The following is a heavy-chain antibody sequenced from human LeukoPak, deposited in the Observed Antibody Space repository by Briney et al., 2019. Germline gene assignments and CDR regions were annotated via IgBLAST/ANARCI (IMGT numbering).Heavy chain of an antibody. D-gene: IGHD2-8*01. V-gene: IGHV4-59*01. J-gene: IGHJ5*02. CDR2: IYYSGTT. CDR1: GGSINSYY. Sequence: SETLSLTCIVSGGSINSYYWSWIRQPPGKGLEWIGYIYYSGTTNYNPSLKSRVTISVDMSKNQSSLMLSSVTAADTAVYYCARDTPFCTDGVCLNWFDPWGQGTLVTVSS. CDR3: ARDTPFCTDGVCLNWFDP.